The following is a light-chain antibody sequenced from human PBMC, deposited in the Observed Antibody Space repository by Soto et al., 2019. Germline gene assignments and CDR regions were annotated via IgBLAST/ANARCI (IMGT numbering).Light chain of an antibody. V-gene: IGKV3-11*01. CDR1: QSVSSY. Sequence: EIVLTQSPATLSLSPGERATLSCRASQSVSSYLAWYQQKPGQAPRLLIYDASNRATGIPARFSGSGSGTDFTLAISSLEPEDFAVYYCQQRSSWPPWTF. CDR3: QQRSSWPPWT. CDR2: DAS. J-gene: IGKJ1*01.